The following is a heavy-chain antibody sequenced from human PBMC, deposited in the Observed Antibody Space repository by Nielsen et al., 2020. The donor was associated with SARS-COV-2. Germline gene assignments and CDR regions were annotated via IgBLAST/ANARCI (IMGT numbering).Heavy chain of an antibody. CDR1: GGSISSYY. CDR2: INHSGST. D-gene: IGHD3-10*01. J-gene: IGHJ4*02. Sequence: SETLSLTCTVSGGSISSYYWSWIRQPPGKGLEWIGEINHSGSTNYNPSLKSRVTISVDTSKNQFSLKLSSVTAADTAVYYCARRKRITMVRGVLDYWGQGTLVTVSS. CDR3: ARRKRITMVRGVLDY. V-gene: IGHV4-34*01.